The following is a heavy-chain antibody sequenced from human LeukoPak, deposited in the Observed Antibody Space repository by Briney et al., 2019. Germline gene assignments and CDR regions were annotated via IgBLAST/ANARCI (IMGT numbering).Heavy chain of an antibody. V-gene: IGHV3-43*02. Sequence: AGSLRLSCVASGLNFDDSAMHWVRQAPGKGLEWVSLISADGGSTFSADSVKGRFSISRDNSKNFLYLQMNSLRSEDTAMYYCAKESGKFDYWGQGTLVAVS. CDR3: AKESGKFDY. J-gene: IGHJ4*02. CDR1: GLNFDDSA. CDR2: ISADGGST.